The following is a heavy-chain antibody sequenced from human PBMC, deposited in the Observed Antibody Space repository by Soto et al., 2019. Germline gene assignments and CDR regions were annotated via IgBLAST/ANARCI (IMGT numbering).Heavy chain of an antibody. CDR2: ISNDGSNR. CDR1: GFSFKSYG. Sequence: QVQVVESGGGVVQPGTSLRLSCVASGFSFKSYGMHWVRQAPGKGLEWVALISNDGSNRYYEDSVKGRFTVSRDNSKNTVSLQMNSLRPEDTALYYCAKAIYDTGVADYWGQGTHVIVSS. D-gene: IGHD7-27*01. V-gene: IGHV3-30*18. CDR3: AKAIYDTGVADY. J-gene: IGHJ4*02.